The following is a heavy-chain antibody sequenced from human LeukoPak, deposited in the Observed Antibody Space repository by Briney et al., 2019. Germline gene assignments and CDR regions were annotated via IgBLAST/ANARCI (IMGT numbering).Heavy chain of an antibody. J-gene: IGHJ4*02. CDR2: ISSSSSYI. Sequence: PGGSLRLSCAASGFTFSSYSMNWVRQAPGKGLEWVSSISSSSSYIYYAGSVKGRFTISRDNFKNTLYLQMNSLRAEDTAVYYCAKVSYYDYVWGSYRYFDYWGQGTLVTVSS. D-gene: IGHD3-16*02. CDR1: GFTFSSYS. V-gene: IGHV3-21*04. CDR3: AKVSYYDYVWGSYRYFDY.